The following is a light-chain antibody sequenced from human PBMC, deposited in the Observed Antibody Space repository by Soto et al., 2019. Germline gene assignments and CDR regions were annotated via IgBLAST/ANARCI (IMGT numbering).Light chain of an antibody. CDR3: QQYNNWPYT. J-gene: IGKJ2*01. CDR2: AAS. V-gene: IGKV3-15*01. CDR1: QSVSSN. Sequence: PATLSVSPGERGTLSCRASQSVSSNLAWYQKKPGQAPRLIIYAASARATGIPDRVRGSGSGTDVTLTISSLQSEDFAVYYCQQYNNWPYTFGQGTKVDIK.